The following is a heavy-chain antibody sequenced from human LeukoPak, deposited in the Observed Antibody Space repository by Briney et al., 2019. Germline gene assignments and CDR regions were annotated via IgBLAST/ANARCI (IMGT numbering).Heavy chain of an antibody. Sequence: GGSLRLSCAASGFSFSTYNMNWVRQAPGKGLEWVSYISATTGITYYADSVKGRFIISRDNAKNSLYLQLNSLRAEDTAVYYCVRAFNGNSYGYGFWGQGTLVTVSS. CDR1: GFSFSTYN. CDR3: VRAFNGNSYGYGF. V-gene: IGHV3-48*01. CDR2: ISATTGIT. J-gene: IGHJ4*02. D-gene: IGHD5-18*01.